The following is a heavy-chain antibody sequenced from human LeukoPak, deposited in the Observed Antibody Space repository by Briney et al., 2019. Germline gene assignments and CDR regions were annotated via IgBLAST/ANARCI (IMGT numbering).Heavy chain of an antibody. CDR1: GGSISTNW. J-gene: IGHJ4*02. D-gene: IGHD1-1*01. CDR2: AFHSGTS. Sequence: PSETLSLTCAVSGGSISTNWWSWVRQSPGEGLEWIGEAFHSGTSNYKPSLKSRVTISLDKSKNQFPLSLSSVTAADTAVYYCARHTPLSGQRGFDSWGQGILVTVSS. V-gene: IGHV4-4*02. CDR3: ARHTPLSGQRGFDS.